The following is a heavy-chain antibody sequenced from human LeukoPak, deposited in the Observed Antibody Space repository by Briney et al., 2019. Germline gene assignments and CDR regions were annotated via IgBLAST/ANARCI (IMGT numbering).Heavy chain of an antibody. CDR2: IYYSGST. CDR3: ARDEGSSYPFDY. CDR1: GGSISSSSYY. Sequence: SETLSLTCTVSGGSISSSSYYWGWIRQPPGKGLEWIGSIYYSGSTYYDPSLKSRVTISVDTSKNQFSLNLSSVTAADTAVYFCARDEGSSYPFDYWGQGTLVTVSS. V-gene: IGHV4-39*07. J-gene: IGHJ4*02. D-gene: IGHD2-2*01.